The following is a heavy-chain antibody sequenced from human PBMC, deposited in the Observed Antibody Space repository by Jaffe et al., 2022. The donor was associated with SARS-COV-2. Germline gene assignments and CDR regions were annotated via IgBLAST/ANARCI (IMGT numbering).Heavy chain of an antibody. CDR3: ARDVGADCFSP. Sequence: QVQLQESGPGLVRPSETLSLTCAVSGDSLSSGNNYWSWIRQPPGKGLEWIGYIYYSGSTNYNPSLESRVTISLDTSKNQFSLKLTSVTAADTAVYYCARDVGADCFSPWGQGTLVTVSS. CDR2: IYYSGST. D-gene: IGHD2-21*02. V-gene: IGHV4-61*01. CDR1: GDSLSSGNNY. J-gene: IGHJ5*02.